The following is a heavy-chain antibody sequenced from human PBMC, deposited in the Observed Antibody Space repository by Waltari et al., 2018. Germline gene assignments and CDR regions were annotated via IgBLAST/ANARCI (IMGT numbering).Heavy chain of an antibody. CDR1: GYSISSGYY. V-gene: IGHV4-38-2*01. CDR3: TKQHIVVKGAFDI. J-gene: IGHJ3*02. Sequence: QVQLQESGPGLVKPSETLSLTCAVSGYSISSGYYWGWIRQPPGKGLEWIGSIYHSGSTYYNPSLKSRVTISVDTSKNQFSLKLSSVTAADTAVYYCTKQHIVVKGAFDIWGQGTMVTVSS. D-gene: IGHD2-21*01. CDR2: IYHSGST.